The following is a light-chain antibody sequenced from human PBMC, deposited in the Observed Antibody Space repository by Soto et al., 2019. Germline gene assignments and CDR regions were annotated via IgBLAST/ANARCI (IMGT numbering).Light chain of an antibody. CDR1: SSDVGGYNY. V-gene: IGLV2-14*01. Sequence: QSALTQPASVSGSPGQSITISCTGTSSDVGGYNYVSWYQQHPGKAPNLMIYDVTDRPSGVSNRFSGSKSGNTASLTISGLQAEDEADYYCSSYTSTSNPWVFGTGTKLTVL. CDR2: DVT. CDR3: SSYTSTSNPWV. J-gene: IGLJ1*01.